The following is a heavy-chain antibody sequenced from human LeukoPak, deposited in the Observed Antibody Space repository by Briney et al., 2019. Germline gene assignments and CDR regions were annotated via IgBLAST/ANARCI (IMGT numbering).Heavy chain of an antibody. V-gene: IGHV4-34*01. D-gene: IGHD4-17*01. CDR1: GGSFSGYY. CDR3: ARGTMTTVTYYFDY. CDR2: IDHSGST. Sequence: SETLSLTCAVYGGSFSGYYWSWIRQPPGKGLEWIGEIDHSGSTNYNPSLKSRVTISVDTSKNQFSLKLSSVTAADTAVYYCARGTMTTVTYYFDYWGQGTLVTVSS. J-gene: IGHJ4*02.